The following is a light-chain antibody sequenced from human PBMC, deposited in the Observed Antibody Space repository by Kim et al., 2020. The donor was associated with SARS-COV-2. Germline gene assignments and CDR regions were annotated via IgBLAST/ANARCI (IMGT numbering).Light chain of an antibody. CDR2: GKN. J-gene: IGLJ1*01. CDR1: SLRSYY. CDR3: NSRDSSGNPYYV. Sequence: SSELTQDPAVSVALGQTVRITCQGDSLRSYYASWYQQKPGQAPVLVIYGKNNRPSGITDRFSGSSSGNTASLTITGAQAEDEADYYCNSRDSSGNPYYVFGTGTKVTVL. V-gene: IGLV3-19*01.